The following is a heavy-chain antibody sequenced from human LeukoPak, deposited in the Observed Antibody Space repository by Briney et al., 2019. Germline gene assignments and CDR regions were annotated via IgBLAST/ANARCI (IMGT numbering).Heavy chain of an antibody. V-gene: IGHV3-7*01. CDR3: ARGRKSYYSFDY. Sequence: SGGSLRLSCAASGFTFSSYAMSWVRQAPGKGLEWVANIKQDGSEKYYVDSVKGRFTISRDNAKNSLYLQMNSLRAEDTAVYYCARGRKSYYSFDYWGQGTLVTVSS. CDR2: IKQDGSEK. J-gene: IGHJ4*02. CDR1: GFTFSSYA. D-gene: IGHD3-10*01.